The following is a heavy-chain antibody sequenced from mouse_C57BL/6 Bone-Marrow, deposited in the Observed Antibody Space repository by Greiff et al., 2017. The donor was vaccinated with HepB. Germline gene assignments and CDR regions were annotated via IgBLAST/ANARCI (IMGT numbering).Heavy chain of an antibody. CDR3: ARDSNYYFDY. J-gene: IGHJ2*01. D-gene: IGHD2-5*01. CDR2: IDPEDGET. CDR1: GFNIKDYY. V-gene: IGHV14-2*01. Sequence: VQLQQSGAELVKPGASVKLSCTASGFNIKDYYMHWLKQRTEQGLEWIGRIDPEDGETKYAPKFQGKATITADTSSNTAYLQLSSLTAEDTAVYYCARDSNYYFDYWGQGTTLTVSS.